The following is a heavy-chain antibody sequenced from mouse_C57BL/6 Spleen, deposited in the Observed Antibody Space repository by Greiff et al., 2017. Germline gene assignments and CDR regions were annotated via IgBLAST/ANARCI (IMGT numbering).Heavy chain of an antibody. CDR2: IDPSDSYT. Sequence: QVQLQQPGAELVMPGASAKLSCKASGYTFTSYWMHWVKQRPGQGLEWIGEIDPSDSYTNYNQKFKGKSTLTVDKSSSTAYMQLSSLTSEDSAVYYCASSGLRRYFDVWGTGTTVTVSS. D-gene: IGHD2-4*01. V-gene: IGHV1-69*01. J-gene: IGHJ1*03. CDR1: GYTFTSYW. CDR3: ASSGLRRYFDV.